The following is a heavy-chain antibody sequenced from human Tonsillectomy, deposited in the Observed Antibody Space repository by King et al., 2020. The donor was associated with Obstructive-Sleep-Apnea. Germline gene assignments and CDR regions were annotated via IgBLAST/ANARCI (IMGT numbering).Heavy chain of an antibody. V-gene: IGHV3-21*01. D-gene: IGHD4-11*01. J-gene: IGHJ4*02. CDR2: ISSSSRYI. CDR1: GFTFSSYN. Sequence: VQLVESGGGQVKPGGSLRLSCAASGFTFSSYNMNWVRQAPGKGLEWVSSISSSSRYIYYADSVKGRFTISRDNAKNSLYLQMNSLRDEDTAVYYCARVDYTNYEASGYWGQGTLVTVSS. CDR3: ARVDYTNYEASGY.